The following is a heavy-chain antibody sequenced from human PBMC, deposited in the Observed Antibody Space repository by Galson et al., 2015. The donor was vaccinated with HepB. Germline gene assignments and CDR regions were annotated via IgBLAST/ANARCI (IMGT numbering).Heavy chain of an antibody. J-gene: IGHJ4*02. CDR1: GFTFDDYG. CDR2: INWNGGST. Sequence: SLRLSCAASGFTFDDYGMSWVRQAPGKGLEWVSGINWNGGSTGYADSVKGRFTISRDNAKNSLYLQMNSLRAEDTALYHCARGVGYQLLVPFDYWGQGTLVTVSS. D-gene: IGHD2-2*01. CDR3: ARGVGYQLLVPFDY. V-gene: IGHV3-20*01.